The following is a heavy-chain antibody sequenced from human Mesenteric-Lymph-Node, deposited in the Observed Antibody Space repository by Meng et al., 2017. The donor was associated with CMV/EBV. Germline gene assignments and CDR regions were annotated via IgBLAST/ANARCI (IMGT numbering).Heavy chain of an antibody. Sequence: SETLSLTCTVSGGSINSYYWSWIRQPPGKGLEWIGYIYYSGSTNYNPSLKSRITISVDTAKNQFSLNLSSVTAADTAVYYCAKEGVAGYYFDNWGQGTLVTVSS. V-gene: IGHV4-59*01. CDR3: AKEGVAGYYFDN. CDR2: IYYSGST. D-gene: IGHD6-19*01. CDR1: GGSINSYY. J-gene: IGHJ4*02.